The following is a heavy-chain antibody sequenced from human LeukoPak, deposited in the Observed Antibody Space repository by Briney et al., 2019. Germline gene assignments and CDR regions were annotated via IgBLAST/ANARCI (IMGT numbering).Heavy chain of an antibody. CDR1: GFTFSGYW. V-gene: IGHV3-74*01. Sequence: GGSLRLSCVASGFTFSGYWMHWVRQAPGKGLVWVSQIKTDGGRTDYADSVKGRFTISRDNATNTVYLQMNRLRGEDTAVCNWARDWLYVSDSWGQGTLVTVSS. J-gene: IGHJ4*02. D-gene: IGHD2-2*02. CDR3: ARDWLYVSDS. CDR2: IKTDGGRT.